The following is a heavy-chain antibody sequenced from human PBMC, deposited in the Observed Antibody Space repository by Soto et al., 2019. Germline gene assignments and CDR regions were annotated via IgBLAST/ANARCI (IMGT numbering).Heavy chain of an antibody. CDR3: AREKKSVLWFGEPHQNWFDP. Sequence: KTSETLSLTCAVSGGSISSGGYSWSWIRQPPGKGLEWIGYIYHSGSTYYNPSLKSRVTISVDRSKNQFSLKLSSVTAADTAVYYCAREKKSVLWFGEPHQNWFDPWGQGTLVTVS. D-gene: IGHD3-10*01. V-gene: IGHV4-30-2*01. CDR1: GGSISSGGYS. CDR2: IYHSGST. J-gene: IGHJ5*02.